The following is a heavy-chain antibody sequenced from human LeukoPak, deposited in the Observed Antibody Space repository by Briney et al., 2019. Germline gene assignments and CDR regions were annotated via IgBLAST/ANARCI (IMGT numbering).Heavy chain of an antibody. D-gene: IGHD2-2*01. V-gene: IGHV1-69*06. J-gene: IGHJ5*02. CDR1: GGTFSSYA. CDR2: IIPIFGTA. Sequence: GASVKVSCKASGGTFSSYAISWVRQAPGQGLEWMGGIIPIFGTANYAQKFQGRVTITADKSTSTAYMELSSLRSEDTAVYYCARGLGYCSSTSCYGSNWFDPWGQGTLVTVSS. CDR3: ARGLGYCSSTSCYGSNWFDP.